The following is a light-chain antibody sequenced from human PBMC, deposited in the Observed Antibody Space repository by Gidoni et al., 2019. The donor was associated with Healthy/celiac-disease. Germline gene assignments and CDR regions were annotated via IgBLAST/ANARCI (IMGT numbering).Light chain of an antibody. CDR2: YVS. J-gene: IGLJ1*01. Sequence: QSALTPPRYVSGSPGQSVTISCTGTSSDVGGYNYVSWYQQHPGKAPKLMIYYVSKRPSGVPDRFSGSKSGNTASLTISGLQAEDEADYYCCSYAGSYFYVFGTGTKVTVL. V-gene: IGLV2-11*01. CDR3: CSYAGSYFYV. CDR1: SSDVGGYNY.